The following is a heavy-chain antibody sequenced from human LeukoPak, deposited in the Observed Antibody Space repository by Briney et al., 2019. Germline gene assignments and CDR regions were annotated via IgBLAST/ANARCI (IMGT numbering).Heavy chain of an antibody. J-gene: IGHJ4*02. CDR2: IYYSGST. V-gene: IGHV4-30-4*01. D-gene: IGHD1-26*01. CDR1: GGSISSGDYY. Sequence: SQTLSLTCTVSGGSISSGDYYWSWIRQPPGKGLEWIGYIYYSGSTYYNPSLKSRVTISVDTSKNQFSLKLSSVTAADTAVYYCARSPLVGPTVVYYFDYWGQGTLVTVSS. CDR3: ARSPLVGPTVVYYFDY.